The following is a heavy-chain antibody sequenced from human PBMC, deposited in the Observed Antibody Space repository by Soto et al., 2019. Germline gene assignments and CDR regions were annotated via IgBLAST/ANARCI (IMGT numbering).Heavy chain of an antibody. J-gene: IGHJ6*03. CDR3: AGAAAAGIGYYYYYMDV. V-gene: IGHV3-7*04. CDR1: GFTFSSYW. CDR2: IKQDGSEK. Sequence: GGSLRLSCAASGFTFSSYWMSWVRQAPGKGLEWVANIKQDGSEKYYVDSVKGRFTISRDNAKNSLYLQMNSLRAEDTAVYYCAGAAAAGIGYYYYYMDVWGKGTTVTVSS. D-gene: IGHD6-13*01.